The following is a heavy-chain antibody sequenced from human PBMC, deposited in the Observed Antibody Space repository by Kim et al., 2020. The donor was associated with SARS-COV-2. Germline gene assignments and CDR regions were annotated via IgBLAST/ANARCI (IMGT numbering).Heavy chain of an antibody. CDR2: IYYSGST. Sequence: SETLSLTCTVSGGSISSYYWSWIRQPPGKGLEWIGYIYYSGSTNYNPSLKSRVTISVDTSKNQFSLKLSSVTAADTAVYYCAREGVGAYYFDYWGQGNLVTVSS. CDR1: GGSISSYY. D-gene: IGHD1-26*01. V-gene: IGHV4-59*01. J-gene: IGHJ4*02. CDR3: AREGVGAYYFDY.